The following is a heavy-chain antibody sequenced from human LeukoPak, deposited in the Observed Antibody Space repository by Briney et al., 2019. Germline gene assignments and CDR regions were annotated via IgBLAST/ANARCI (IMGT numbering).Heavy chain of an antibody. D-gene: IGHD5-18*01. CDR2: IIPIFGTA. CDR1: GGTFSSYA. Sequence: SVKVSCKASGGTFSSYAISWVRQAPGQGLEWMGGIIPIFGTANYAQKFQGRVTITADKSTSTAYMELSSLRSEDTAVYYCARESVDIATPFDYWGQGTLVTVST. CDR3: ARESVDIATPFDY. J-gene: IGHJ4*02. V-gene: IGHV1-69*06.